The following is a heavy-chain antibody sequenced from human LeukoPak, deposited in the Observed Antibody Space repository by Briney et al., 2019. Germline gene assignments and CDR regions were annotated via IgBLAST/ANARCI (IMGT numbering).Heavy chain of an antibody. D-gene: IGHD6-19*01. CDR3: AKGGVAGTFDY. Sequence: ASVKVSCKASGYTFTSNYIHWVRQAPGQGLEGMGLVNPSGGSTTYAQMFQGRVTMTRDTSTSKVYLELSSLRSEDTAVYYCAKGGVAGTFDYWGQGTQVTVSS. CDR2: VNPSGGST. V-gene: IGHV1-46*01. CDR1: GYTFTSNY. J-gene: IGHJ4*02.